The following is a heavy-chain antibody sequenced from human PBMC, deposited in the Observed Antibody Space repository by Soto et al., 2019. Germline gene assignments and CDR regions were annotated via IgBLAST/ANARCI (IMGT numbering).Heavy chain of an antibody. D-gene: IGHD3-22*01. J-gene: IGHJ5*02. CDR1: GGTFSSYA. Sequence: SVKVSCKASGGTFSSYAISWVRQAPGQGLEWMGGIIPIFGTANYAQKFQGRVTITADESTSTAYMELSSLRSEDTAVYYCAGRMIVVVIERRDDWFDPWGQGTLVTVSS. V-gene: IGHV1-69*13. CDR2: IIPIFGTA. CDR3: AGRMIVVVIERRDDWFDP.